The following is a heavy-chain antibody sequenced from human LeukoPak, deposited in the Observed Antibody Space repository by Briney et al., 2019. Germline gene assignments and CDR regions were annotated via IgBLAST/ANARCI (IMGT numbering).Heavy chain of an antibody. V-gene: IGHV3-30*02. CDR2: IRYDGSNK. Sequence: GGSLRLSCAASGFTFSSYGMHWVRQAPGKGLEWVAFIRYDGSNKYYADSVKGRFTISRDNSKNTLYLQMNSLRAEDTAVYYCAKDRDGSSSWRIDYWGQGTLSPSPQ. J-gene: IGHJ4*02. D-gene: IGHD6-13*01. CDR3: AKDRDGSSSWRIDY. CDR1: GFTFSSYG.